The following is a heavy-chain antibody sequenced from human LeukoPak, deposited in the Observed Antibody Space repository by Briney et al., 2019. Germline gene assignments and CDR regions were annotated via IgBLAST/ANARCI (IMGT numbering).Heavy chain of an antibody. CDR3: ARPLYGSGSYYNLPRWFDP. J-gene: IGHJ5*02. CDR2: IKQDGSEK. V-gene: IGHV3-7*03. CDR1: GFTFSSYW. Sequence: XXSLXLSCAASGFTFSSYWMSWVRQAPGKGLEWVANIKQDGSEKYYVDSVKGRFTISRDNAENSLYLQMNSLRAEDTAMYYCARPLYGSGSYYNLPRWFDPWGQGTLVTVSS. D-gene: IGHD3-10*01.